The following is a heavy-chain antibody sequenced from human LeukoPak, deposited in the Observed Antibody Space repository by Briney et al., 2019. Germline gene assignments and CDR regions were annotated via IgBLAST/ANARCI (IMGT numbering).Heavy chain of an antibody. CDR3: ARVGDFWSGYRFDP. D-gene: IGHD3-3*01. CDR1: GGSISSYY. V-gene: IGHV4-4*07. J-gene: IGHJ5*02. CDR2: IYTSGST. Sequence: SETLSLTCTVSGGSISSYYWSWIRQPAGKGLEWIGRIYTSGSTNYNPSLKSRVTMSVDTSKNQFSLKLSSVTAADTAVYYCARVGDFWSGYRFDPWGQGTLVTVSS.